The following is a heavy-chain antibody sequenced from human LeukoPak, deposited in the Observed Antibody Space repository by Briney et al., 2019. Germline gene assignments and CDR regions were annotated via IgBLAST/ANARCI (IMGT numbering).Heavy chain of an antibody. CDR3: ARGMLLGYYMDV. J-gene: IGHJ6*03. CDR2: MNPNSGNT. CDR1: GYTFTSYD. D-gene: IGHD2-15*01. V-gene: IGHV1-8*03. Sequence: ASVKVSCKASGYTFTSYDINWVRQATGQGLEWMGWMNPNSGNTGYAQKFQGRVTITRNTSISTAYMELSSLRSEDTAVYYCARGMLLGYYMDVWGKRTTVTVSS.